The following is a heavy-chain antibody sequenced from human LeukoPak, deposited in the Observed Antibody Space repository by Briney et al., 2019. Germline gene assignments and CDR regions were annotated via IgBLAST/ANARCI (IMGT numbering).Heavy chain of an antibody. CDR1: GFTFSSYA. CDR2: IKSKTDGGTT. J-gene: IGHJ4*02. V-gene: IGHV3-15*01. CDR3: TTLMGVGANRGY. Sequence: GRSLRLSCAASGFTFSSYAMHWVRQAPGKGLEWVGRIKSKTDGGTTDYAAPVKGRFTISRDDSKNTLYLQMNSLKTEDTAVYYCTTLMGVGANRGYWGQGTLVTVSS. D-gene: IGHD1-26*01.